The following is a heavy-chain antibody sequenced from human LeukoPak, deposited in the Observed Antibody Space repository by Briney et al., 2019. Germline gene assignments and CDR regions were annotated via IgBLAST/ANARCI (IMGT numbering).Heavy chain of an antibody. CDR1: GGSISSSSYY. D-gene: IGHD1-26*01. J-gene: IGHJ4*02. Sequence: SETLSLTCTVSGGSISSSSYYWGWIRQPPGKGLEWIGNVYFSGSTYYNPSLMSRVTISVDTSKNQFSLKLSSVTAADTAIYYCARRSGSYHFDYWGQGTLVTVSS. CDR3: ARRSGSYHFDY. V-gene: IGHV4-39*01. CDR2: VYFSGST.